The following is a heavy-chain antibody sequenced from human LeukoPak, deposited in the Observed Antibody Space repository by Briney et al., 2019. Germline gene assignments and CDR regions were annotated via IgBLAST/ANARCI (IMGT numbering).Heavy chain of an antibody. CDR1: GFTFSKYA. V-gene: IGHV3-23*01. D-gene: IGHD5-24*01. CDR3: ARDRKWLQPNFDY. Sequence: SGGSLRLSCEGSGFTFSKYAMSWVRQAPGKGLEWVSGISDSGGGTYYADSVKGRFTISRDNSKNTLYLQMNSLRADDTAVYYCARDRKWLQPNFDYWGQGALVTVSS. CDR2: ISDSGGGT. J-gene: IGHJ4*02.